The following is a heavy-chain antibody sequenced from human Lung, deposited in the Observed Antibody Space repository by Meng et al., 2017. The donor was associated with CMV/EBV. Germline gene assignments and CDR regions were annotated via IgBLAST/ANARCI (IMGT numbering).Heavy chain of an antibody. D-gene: IGHD2-15*01. CDR1: GGSISSGDYY. J-gene: IGHJ4*02. V-gene: IGHV4-30-4*01. CDR2: IYYTGST. CDR3: ARVGGCSGGGCYHRLFDY. Sequence: VQRPEAGPGLVNPSQTLSLTCTVSGGSISSGDYYWSWIRQPPGKGLEWIGYIYYTGSTYYNPSLKSRVIISVDTSKNQFSLKLNSVTAADTAVYYCARVGGCSGGGCYHRLFDYWGQGTLVTVS.